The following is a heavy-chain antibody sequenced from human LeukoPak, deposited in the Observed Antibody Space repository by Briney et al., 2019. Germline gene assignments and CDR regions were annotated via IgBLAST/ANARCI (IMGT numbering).Heavy chain of an antibody. J-gene: IGHJ4*02. CDR3: ARGGIAAAGPFDY. V-gene: IGHV1-2*02. D-gene: IGHD6-13*01. Sequence: ASVTVSCMASGYTFTGYYIHWVRQAPGQGLEWMGWINPNSGGTNYAQKFQGRVTMTRDTSISTAYMELSRLRSDDTAVYYCARGGIAAAGPFDYWGQGALVTVSS. CDR2: INPNSGGT. CDR1: GYTFTGYY.